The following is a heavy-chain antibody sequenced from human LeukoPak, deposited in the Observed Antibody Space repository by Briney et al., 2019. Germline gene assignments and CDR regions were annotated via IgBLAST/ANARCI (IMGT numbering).Heavy chain of an antibody. J-gene: IGHJ3*02. CDR3: ARSRYYYDI. D-gene: IGHD3-10*01. CDR1: GGSISTYY. Sequence: PSGTLSLTCTVSGGSISTYYWSWIRQTPGRGLEWIGYIYYIGITNYNPSLKRRVTISVDTSKNQFSLKLSSVTAADTAVYYCARSRYYYDILGQGTMVTVSS. V-gene: IGHV4-59*01. CDR2: IYYIGIT.